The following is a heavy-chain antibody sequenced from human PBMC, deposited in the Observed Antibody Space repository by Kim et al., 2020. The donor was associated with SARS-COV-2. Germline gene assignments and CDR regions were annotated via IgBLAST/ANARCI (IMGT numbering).Heavy chain of an antibody. CDR3: SRGVSGSYHAVDY. CDR2: INRDGSST. Sequence: GGSLRLSCAASGFTFSSYWMHWVRQAPGKGLVWVSRINRDGSSTSYADSVKGRFTISRDNAKNTLYLQMNSLRAEDTAVYYCSRGVSGSYHAVDYWGQGTLATV. CDR1: GFTFSSYW. V-gene: IGHV3-74*01. D-gene: IGHD1-26*01. J-gene: IGHJ4*02.